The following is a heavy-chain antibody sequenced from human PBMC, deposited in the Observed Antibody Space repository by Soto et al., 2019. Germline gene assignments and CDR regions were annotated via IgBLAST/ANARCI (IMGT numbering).Heavy chain of an antibody. V-gene: IGHV1-69*02. CDR3: ARLLDSATVTPSDY. Sequence: SVKVSCKASGGTLSSYTISWVRQAPGQGLEWMGRIIPILGIANYAQKFQGRVTITADKSTSTAYMELSSLRSEDTAVYYCARLLDSATVTPSDYWGQGPLVTVSS. J-gene: IGHJ4*02. CDR1: GGTLSSYT. D-gene: IGHD4-17*01. CDR2: IIPILGIA.